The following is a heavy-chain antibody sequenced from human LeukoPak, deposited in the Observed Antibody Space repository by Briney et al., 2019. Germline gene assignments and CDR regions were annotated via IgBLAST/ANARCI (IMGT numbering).Heavy chain of an antibody. CDR1: GGSFSGYC. J-gene: IGHJ3*02. CDR2: INHSGST. CDR3: ARFIPWAFDI. D-gene: IGHD2-21*01. V-gene: IGHV4-34*01. Sequence: SETLSLTCAVYGGSFSGYCWSWIRQPPGKGLEWIGEINHSGSTNYNPSLKSRVTISVDTSKNQFSLKLSSVTAADTAVYYCARFIPWAFDIWGQGTMVTVSS.